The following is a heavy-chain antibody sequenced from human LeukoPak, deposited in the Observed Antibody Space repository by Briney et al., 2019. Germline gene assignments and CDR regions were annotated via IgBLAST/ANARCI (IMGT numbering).Heavy chain of an antibody. Sequence: GGSLRLSCAASGFTVSSNYMSWVRQAPGKGLVWVSRINSDETSTNYADSVKGRFTISRDNAENTVYLQMNSLRAEDTAVYYCAREFRVLPDIWGQGTMVTVSS. CDR2: INSDETST. J-gene: IGHJ3*02. CDR3: AREFRVLPDI. CDR1: GFTVSSNY. V-gene: IGHV3-74*01. D-gene: IGHD2-8*02.